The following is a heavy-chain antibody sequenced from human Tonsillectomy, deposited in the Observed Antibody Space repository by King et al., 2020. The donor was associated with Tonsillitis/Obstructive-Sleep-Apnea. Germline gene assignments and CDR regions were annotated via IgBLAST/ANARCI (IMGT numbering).Heavy chain of an antibody. CDR1: GGSISSYY. CDR3: ARSRGRTPFDY. Sequence: QLQESGPGLVKPSKTLSLTCTVSGGSISSYYWSWIRPPPGKGLEWIGYIYYSGSTNYNPSLKSRVTISVDTSKNQFSLKLSSVTAADTAVYYCARSRGRTPFDYWGQGTLVTVSS. J-gene: IGHJ4*02. D-gene: IGHD1-14*01. V-gene: IGHV4-59*01. CDR2: IYYSGST.